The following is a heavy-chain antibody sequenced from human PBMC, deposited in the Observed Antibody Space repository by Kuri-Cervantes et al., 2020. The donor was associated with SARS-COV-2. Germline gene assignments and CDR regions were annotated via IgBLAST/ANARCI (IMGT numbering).Heavy chain of an antibody. Sequence: GSLRLSCTVSGGSISSSSYYWGWIRQPPGKGLEWIGSIYYSGSTYYNPSLKSRVTISVDTSKNQFSLKLSSVPAADTAVYYRARLGAGYYYWGQGTLVTVSS. V-gene: IGHV4-39*01. J-gene: IGHJ4*02. CDR3: ARLGAGYYY. CDR2: IYYSGST. CDR1: GGSISSSSYY. D-gene: IGHD2-15*01.